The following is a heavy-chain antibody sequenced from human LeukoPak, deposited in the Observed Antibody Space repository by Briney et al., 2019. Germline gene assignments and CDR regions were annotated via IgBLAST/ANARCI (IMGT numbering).Heavy chain of an antibody. CDR1: GYTFTSYG. J-gene: IGHJ6*03. CDR3: ARDRNDFYYYYYMDV. D-gene: IGHD3-3*01. Sequence: GASVKVSCKASGYTFTSYGISWVRQAPGQGLEWMGWINPNSGGTNYAQKFQGRVTMTRDTSISTAYMELSRLRSDDTAVYYCARDRNDFYYYYYMDVWGKGTTVTVSS. V-gene: IGHV1-2*02. CDR2: INPNSGGT.